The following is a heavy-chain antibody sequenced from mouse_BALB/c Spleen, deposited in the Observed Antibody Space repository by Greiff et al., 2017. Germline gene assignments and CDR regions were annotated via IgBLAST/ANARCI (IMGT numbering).Heavy chain of an antibody. CDR3: ARRRYDVGAMDY. V-gene: IGHV3-1*02. CDR1: GYSITSGYS. Sequence: VQLLQSGPDLVKPSQSLSLTCTVTGYSITSGYSWYWIRQFPGNKLEWMGYIHYSGSTNYNPSLTSRISITRDTSKNQFFLQLNSVTTEDTATYYCARRRYDVGAMDYWGQGTSVTVSS. CDR2: IHYSGST. D-gene: IGHD2-14*01. J-gene: IGHJ4*01.